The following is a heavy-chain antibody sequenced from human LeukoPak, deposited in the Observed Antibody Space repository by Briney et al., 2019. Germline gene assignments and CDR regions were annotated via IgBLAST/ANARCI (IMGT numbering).Heavy chain of an antibody. CDR2: IYPDDSDT. CDR1: GYSFTNYW. Sequence: LGESLKISCEGSGYSFTNYWIGWVRQMPGKGPEWMGVIYPDDSDTRYSPSFQGQVTISADKSIGTAYLQWSSLKASDTAMYYCAIGVDSSTSCYRCFNYWGQGTLVTVSS. CDR3: AIGVDSSTSCYRCFNY. D-gene: IGHD2-2*01. J-gene: IGHJ4*02. V-gene: IGHV5-51*01.